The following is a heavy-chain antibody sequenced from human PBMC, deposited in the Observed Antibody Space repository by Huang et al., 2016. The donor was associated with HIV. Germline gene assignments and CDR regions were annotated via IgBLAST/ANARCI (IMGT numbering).Heavy chain of an antibody. D-gene: IGHD6-13*01. CDR1: GFTFATYG. CDR2: IRSDATDK. CDR3: AKIPPLHANLATSGPGPVDY. J-gene: IGHJ4*02. V-gene: IGHV3-30*02. Sequence: QVQLVESGGGVVQPGGSLRLSCAASGFTFATYGMHWVRQAPGKGLEWVAFIRSDATDKYYEDSVKGRFTASRDNSKNTLFLHMNSLRPEDTALYYCAKIPPLHANLATSGPGPVDYWGQGTLVTVSS.